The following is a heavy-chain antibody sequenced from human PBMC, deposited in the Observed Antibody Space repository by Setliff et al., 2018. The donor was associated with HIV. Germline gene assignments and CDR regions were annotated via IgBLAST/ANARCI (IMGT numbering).Heavy chain of an antibody. CDR3: AGDYAGSGRPFDY. V-gene: IGHV4-61*02. D-gene: IGHD6-19*01. Sequence: KASETLSLTCTVSGDSVRSSRYYWSWIRQPAGMGLEWIGRFDSSGGTDYNPSLKSRVTISKDTSKNQLSLKLTSVTAADTAAYFCAGDYAGSGRPFDYWGQGTLVTVSS. J-gene: IGHJ4*02. CDR1: GDSVRSSRYY. CDR2: FDSSGGT.